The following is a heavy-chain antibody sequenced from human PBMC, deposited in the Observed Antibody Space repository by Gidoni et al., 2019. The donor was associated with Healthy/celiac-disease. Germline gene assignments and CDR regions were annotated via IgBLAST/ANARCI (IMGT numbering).Heavy chain of an antibody. CDR3: TKTRGWLGLFDDAFDI. D-gene: IGHD5-12*01. CDR1: GFTFSSYG. J-gene: IGHJ3*02. V-gene: IGHV3-30*18. CDR2: ISYDGSNK. Sequence: QVQLVESGGGVVQPGRSLRLSCAASGFTFSSYGMHWVRQAPGKGLEWVAVISYDGSNKYYADSVKGRFTISRDNSKNTLYLQMNSLRAEDTAVYYCTKTRGWLGLFDDAFDIWGQGTMVTVSS.